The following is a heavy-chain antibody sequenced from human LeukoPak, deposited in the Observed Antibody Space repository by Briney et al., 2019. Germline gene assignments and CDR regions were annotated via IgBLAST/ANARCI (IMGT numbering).Heavy chain of an antibody. J-gene: IGHJ4*02. D-gene: IGHD1-1*01. CDR3: ARGGGNGGVY. Sequence: SQTLSLTCAVSGGSISSGGYSWSWIRQPPGKGLQWIGYIYHSGSTYYNPSLKSRVTISVDRSKNQFSLKLSSVTAADAAVYYCARGGGNGGVYWGQGTLVTVSS. V-gene: IGHV4-30-2*01. CDR1: GGSISSGGYS. CDR2: IYHSGST.